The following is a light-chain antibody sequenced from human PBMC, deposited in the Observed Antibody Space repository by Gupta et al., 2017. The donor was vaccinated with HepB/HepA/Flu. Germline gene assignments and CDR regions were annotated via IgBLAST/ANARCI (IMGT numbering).Light chain of an antibody. V-gene: IGKV3-20*01. CDR1: QSVRSSC. CDR2: GAS. Sequence: PGDRATLSCRARQSVRSSCLAWYQQIPGQAPRLLIYGASRRASGIPERFSGVGSGPEFTLTINRREPEDFAVYYCQQECISPGSFGQGTXVEIK. J-gene: IGKJ1*01. CDR3: QQECISPGS.